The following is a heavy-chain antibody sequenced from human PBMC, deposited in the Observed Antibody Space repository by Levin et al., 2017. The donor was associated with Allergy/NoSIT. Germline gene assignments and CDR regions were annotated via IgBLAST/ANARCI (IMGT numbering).Heavy chain of an antibody. J-gene: IGHJ3*02. CDR1: GGSISSSSSY. V-gene: IGHV4-39*01. CDR3: ARQFRSRGISRNAFDI. CDR2: VYYNGNT. Sequence: SQTLSLTCTVSGGSISSSSSYWGWIRQPPGKGLEWIGNVYYNGNTYYNPSLKSRVTTSVDTSKNQFSLRLTSVTAADTGVYYCARQFRSRGISRNAFDIWGQGTMVTVSS. D-gene: IGHD3-3*02.